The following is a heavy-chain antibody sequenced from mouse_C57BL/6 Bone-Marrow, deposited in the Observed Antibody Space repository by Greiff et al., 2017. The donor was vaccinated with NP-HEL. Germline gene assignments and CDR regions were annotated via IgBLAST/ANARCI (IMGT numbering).Heavy chain of an antibody. CDR1: GYSFTDYN. CDR3: ANDYESDWYFDV. CDR2: INPNYGTT. J-gene: IGHJ1*03. V-gene: IGHV1-39*01. Sequence: VHVKQSGPELVKPGASVKISCKASGYSFTDYNMNWVKQSNGKSLEWIGVINPNYGTTSYNQKFKGKATLTVDQSSSTAYMQLNSLTSEDSAVYYCANDYESDWYFDVWGTGTTGTVSS. D-gene: IGHD2-4*01.